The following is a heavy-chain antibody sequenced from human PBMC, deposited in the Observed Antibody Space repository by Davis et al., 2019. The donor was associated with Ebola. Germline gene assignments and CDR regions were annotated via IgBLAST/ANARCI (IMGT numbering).Heavy chain of an antibody. Sequence: PGGSLRLSCAASGFTFSSYAMSWVRQAPGKGLEWVSAISGSGGSTYYADSVKGRFTISRDNSKNTLYLQMNSLRAEDTAVYYCAREAGDSSGYSHDAFDIWGQGTMVTVSS. CDR3: AREAGDSSGYSHDAFDI. V-gene: IGHV3-23*01. D-gene: IGHD3-22*01. CDR2: ISGSGGST. J-gene: IGHJ3*02. CDR1: GFTFSSYA.